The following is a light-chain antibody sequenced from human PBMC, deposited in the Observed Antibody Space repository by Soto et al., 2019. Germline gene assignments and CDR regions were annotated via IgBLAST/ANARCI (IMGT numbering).Light chain of an antibody. CDR2: DVS. CDR3: SSYTSSSTVV. V-gene: IGLV2-14*01. CDR1: SSDVGGYNY. J-gene: IGLJ2*01. Sequence: QSVLTQPASVSGSPGQSITISCTGTSSDVGGYNYVSWYQQHPGKAPKLMICDVSNRPSGVSDRFSGSKSGNTASLTISGLQAEDEADYYCSSYTSSSTVVFGGGTKLTV.